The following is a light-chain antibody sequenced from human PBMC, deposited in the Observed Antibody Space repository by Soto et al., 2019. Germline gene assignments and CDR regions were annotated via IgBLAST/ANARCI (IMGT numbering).Light chain of an antibody. CDR3: HQYDHWPQT. CDR1: QSVRSY. J-gene: IGKJ1*01. Sequence: EVVMTQSPATLSVSPGERATLPCGASQSVRSYLAWYQQKPGQAPRLLIHGASTRAPGIPARFSGSGSGTDFTLTISSLQSEDFAVYYCHQYDHWPQTFGQGTKVDIK. V-gene: IGKV3-15*01. CDR2: GAS.